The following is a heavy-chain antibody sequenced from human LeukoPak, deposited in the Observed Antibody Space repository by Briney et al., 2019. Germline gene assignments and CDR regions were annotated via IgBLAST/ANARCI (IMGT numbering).Heavy chain of an antibody. Sequence: ASVTVSCKASGYTFTTYAMHWVRQAPGQRLEWMGWINAGNGNTKYSQKFQARVTITRDTSASTAYMELSSLRSEDTAVYYCARDPIGSRWPYYFDYWGQGTLVTVSS. CDR1: GYTFTTYA. CDR3: ARDPIGSRWPYYFDY. V-gene: IGHV1-3*01. J-gene: IGHJ4*02. CDR2: INAGNGNT. D-gene: IGHD6-13*01.